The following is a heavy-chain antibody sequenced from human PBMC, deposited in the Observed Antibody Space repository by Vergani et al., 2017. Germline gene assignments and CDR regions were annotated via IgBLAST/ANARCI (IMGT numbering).Heavy chain of an antibody. CDR1: GYTFTSYY. Sequence: QVQLVQSGAEVKKPGASVKVSCKASGYTFTSYYMHWVRQAPGQGLEWMGIINPSGGSTRYAQKFQGRVTMTRDTSTSTVYMELSSLRSEDTAVYYCASPTPFARPSSSPGAAPFGMDVWGQGTTVTVSS. D-gene: IGHD6-6*01. J-gene: IGHJ6*02. CDR3: ASPTPFARPSSSPGAAPFGMDV. CDR2: INPSGGST. V-gene: IGHV1-46*01.